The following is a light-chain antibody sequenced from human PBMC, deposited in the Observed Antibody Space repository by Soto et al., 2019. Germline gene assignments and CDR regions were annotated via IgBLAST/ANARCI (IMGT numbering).Light chain of an antibody. Sequence: EIVMTQSPATLSVSPGGSATLSCRASQSVSTNLAWYQQKLGQAPRLLIYGASTRATGIPVRFSGSRSGTAFTLTSSSLQSEDCAVYFCQQYNDWPLTFGGGTKVEIK. V-gene: IGKV3-15*01. CDR2: GAS. CDR3: QQYNDWPLT. J-gene: IGKJ4*01. CDR1: QSVSTN.